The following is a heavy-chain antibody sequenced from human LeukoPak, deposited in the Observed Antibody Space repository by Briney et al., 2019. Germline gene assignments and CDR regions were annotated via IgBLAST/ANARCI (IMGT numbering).Heavy chain of an antibody. Sequence: SETLSLTCTVSGGSISSYYWNWIRQPPGKGLEWIGYIYYSGSTNYNPSLKSRVTISVDTSKNQFSLKLSSVTAADTAVYYCARGDSSSWPFDYWGQGTLVTVSS. CDR3: ARGDSSSWPFDY. J-gene: IGHJ4*02. CDR1: GGSISSYY. CDR2: IYYSGST. D-gene: IGHD6-13*01. V-gene: IGHV4-59*01.